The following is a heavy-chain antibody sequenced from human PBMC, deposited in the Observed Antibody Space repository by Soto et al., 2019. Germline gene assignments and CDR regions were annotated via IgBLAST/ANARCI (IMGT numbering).Heavy chain of an antibody. CDR1: GVTLSNAW. D-gene: IGHD1-1*01. Sequence: GGSLRLSCAVSGVTLSNAWMNWVRQAPGKGLEWVGRIKSKADGGTTDYTAPVKGRFTISRDDSKNKLYLQMNSLTIEDTAVYYCATRNDLWGQGTLVTVSS. J-gene: IGHJ4*02. V-gene: IGHV3-15*07. CDR3: ATRNDL. CDR2: IKSKADGGTT.